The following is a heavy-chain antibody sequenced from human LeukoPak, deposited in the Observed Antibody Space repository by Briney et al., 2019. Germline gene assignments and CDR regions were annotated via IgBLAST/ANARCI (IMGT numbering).Heavy chain of an antibody. Sequence: ASVKVSCKASGYTFTSYYMHWVRQAPGQGLEWMGIINPSGGSTSYAQKFQGRVTMTRDTSTSTVYMELSSLRSEDTAVYYCARELALVRGAIYYYGMDVWGKGTTVTVSS. D-gene: IGHD3-10*01. CDR1: GYTFTSYY. J-gene: IGHJ6*04. CDR3: ARELALVRGAIYYYGMDV. V-gene: IGHV1-46*01. CDR2: INPSGGST.